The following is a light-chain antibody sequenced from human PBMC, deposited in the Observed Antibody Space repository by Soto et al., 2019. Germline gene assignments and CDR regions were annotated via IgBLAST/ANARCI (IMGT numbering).Light chain of an antibody. Sequence: SYELTQPPSVSVAPEQTARITCGGDNIGSRSVHWYQQKPGQAPVLVVYNDRDRPSGIPERFSGSNSGNTATLTISRVEAGDEADYYCQLWVSSSHHFYAFGTGTKVTVL. V-gene: IGLV3-21*02. CDR1: NIGSRS. CDR2: NDR. CDR3: QLWVSSSHHFYA. J-gene: IGLJ1*01.